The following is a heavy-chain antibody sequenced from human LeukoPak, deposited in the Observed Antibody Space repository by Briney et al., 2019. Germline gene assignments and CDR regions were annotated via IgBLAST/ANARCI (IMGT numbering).Heavy chain of an antibody. CDR1: GYSINNYW. D-gene: IGHD2-15*01. CDR3: ARQEYCSGGSCYTWFDP. V-gene: IGHV5-51*01. J-gene: IGHJ5*02. Sequence: GESLKISCQGSGYSINNYWIGWVRQMPGKGLEWMGIIYPADSDIRYSPSFQGQVTISADKSISTAHLQWSSLKASDTAMYYCARQEYCSGGSCYTWFDPWGQGTLVTVSS. CDR2: IYPADSDI.